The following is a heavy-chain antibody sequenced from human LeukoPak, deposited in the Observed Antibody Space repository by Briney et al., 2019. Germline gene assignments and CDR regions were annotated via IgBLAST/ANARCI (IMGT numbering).Heavy chain of an antibody. V-gene: IGHV1-69*13. J-gene: IGHJ3*02. CDR1: GGTFSSYA. CDR3: AREDSILAAFDI. CDR2: IIPIFGTA. Sequence: GASVKVSCKASGGTFSSYAISWVRQAPGQGLEWMGGIIPIFGTANYAQKFQGRVTITADESTSTAYMELSSLRSEDTAVYYCAREDSILAAFDIWGQGTMVTVSS. D-gene: IGHD2-15*01.